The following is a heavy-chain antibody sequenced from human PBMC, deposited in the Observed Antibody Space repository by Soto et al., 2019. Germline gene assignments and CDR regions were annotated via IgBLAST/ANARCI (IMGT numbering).Heavy chain of an antibody. J-gene: IGHJ4*02. D-gene: IGHD3-22*01. V-gene: IGHV3-30*03. CDR3: ARPYYDSSGYSPWYFDY. CDR1: GFTFSSYG. CDR2: ISYDGSNK. Sequence: GGSLRLSCAASGFTFSSYGMHWVRQAPGKGLEWVAVISYDGSNKYYADSVKGRFTISRDNSKNTLYLQMNSLRAEDTAVYYCARPYYDSSGYSPWYFDYWGQGTLVTVSS.